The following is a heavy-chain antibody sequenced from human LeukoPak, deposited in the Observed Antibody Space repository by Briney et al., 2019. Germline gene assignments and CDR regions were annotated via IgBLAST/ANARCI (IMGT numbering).Heavy chain of an antibody. J-gene: IGHJ4*01. CDR3: ASDKGYSNNYFDY. CDR2: IYYSGST. CDR1: GVSFSGYY. Sequence: PSETLSLTCAVYGVSFSGYYWAWIRQPPGKGLEWIASIYYSGSTYYNSSLKSRVTISVDTSRNQFSLKLSSVTAADTALYYCASDKGYSNNYFDYWGQGTLVTVSS. V-gene: IGHV4-39*01. D-gene: IGHD6-13*01.